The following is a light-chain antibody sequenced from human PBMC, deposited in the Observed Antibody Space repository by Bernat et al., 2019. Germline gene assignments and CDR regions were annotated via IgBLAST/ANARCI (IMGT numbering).Light chain of an antibody. CDR3: GTWDSSLSAYD. CDR2: ENN. J-gene: IGLJ1*01. CDR1: SSNIGNNY. Sequence: QSVLTQPPSVSAAPGQKVTISCPGSSSNIGNNYVSWFQQLPGTAPKLLIYENNKRSSGIPERFSCSKSGTSATLRITGLQTGDEAEYNGGTWDSSLSAYDFGTETKVTVL. V-gene: IGLV1-51*02.